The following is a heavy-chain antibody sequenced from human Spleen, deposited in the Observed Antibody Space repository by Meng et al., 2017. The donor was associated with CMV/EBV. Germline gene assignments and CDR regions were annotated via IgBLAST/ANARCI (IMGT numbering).Heavy chain of an antibody. V-gene: IGHV4-38-2*02. Sequence: GSLRLSCTVSGYSISSGYYWGWIRQPPGKGLEWIGSIYHSGSTYYNPSLKSRVTMSVDTSKNQFSLKLSSVTAADTAVYYCAKYGIHGYTLDYWGRGALVTVSS. J-gene: IGHJ4*02. D-gene: IGHD5-24*01. CDR1: GYSISSGYY. CDR3: AKYGIHGYTLDY. CDR2: IYHSGST.